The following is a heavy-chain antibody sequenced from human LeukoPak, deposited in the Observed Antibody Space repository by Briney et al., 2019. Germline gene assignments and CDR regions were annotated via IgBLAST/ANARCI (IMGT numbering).Heavy chain of an antibody. CDR2: IYNSGST. CDR1: GGSISTYY. CDR3: ARAYSSSWYFNWFDP. D-gene: IGHD6-13*01. Sequence: SETLSLTCTVSGGSISTYYWSWIRQPPGKGLEWIGTIYNSGSTYYNASLESRVTISVDTSKNQFSLKLSSVTAADTAVYYCARAYSSSWYFNWFDPWGQGTLVTVSS. V-gene: IGHV4-59*04. J-gene: IGHJ5*02.